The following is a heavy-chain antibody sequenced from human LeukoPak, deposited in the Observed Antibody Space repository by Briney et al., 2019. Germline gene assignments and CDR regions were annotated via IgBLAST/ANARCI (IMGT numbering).Heavy chain of an antibody. CDR2: ISSSYI. D-gene: IGHD3-9*01. CDR3: ARDLQTYYDILTDY. CDR1: GFTFSSYS. V-gene: IGHV3-21*01. Sequence: PGGSLRLSCAASGFTFSSYSMNWVRQAPGKGLEWVSSISSSYIYYADSVKGRFTIPRDNAKNSLYLQMNSLRAEDTAVYYCARDLQTYYDILTDYWGQGTLVTVSS. J-gene: IGHJ4*02.